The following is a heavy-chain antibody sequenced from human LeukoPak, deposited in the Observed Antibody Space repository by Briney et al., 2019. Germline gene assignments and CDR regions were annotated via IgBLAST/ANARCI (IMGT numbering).Heavy chain of an antibody. V-gene: IGHV3-23*01. Sequence: GGSLRLSCAASGFTFSSYAMSWVRQAPGKGLEWVSAISRSGGSTYYADSVKGRFTISRDNSKNTLYLQMNSLRAEDTAVYYCAKGSGYSYGLADPYYFDYWGQGTLVTVSS. D-gene: IGHD5-18*01. J-gene: IGHJ4*02. CDR2: ISRSGGST. CDR1: GFTFSSYA. CDR3: AKGSGYSYGLADPYYFDY.